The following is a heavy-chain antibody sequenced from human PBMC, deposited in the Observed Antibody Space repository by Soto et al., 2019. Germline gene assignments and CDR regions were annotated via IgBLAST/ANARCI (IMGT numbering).Heavy chain of an antibody. J-gene: IGHJ5*02. CDR2: IYYSGST. CDR3: ARHVAAAGLYNWFDP. D-gene: IGHD6-13*01. V-gene: IGHV4-39*01. CDR1: GGSISSYY. Sequence: SETLSLTCTVSGGSISSYYWGWIRQPPGKGLEWIGSIYYSGSTYYNPSLKSRVTISVDTSKNQFSLKLSSVTAADTAVYYCARHVAAAGLYNWFDPWGQGTLVTVSS.